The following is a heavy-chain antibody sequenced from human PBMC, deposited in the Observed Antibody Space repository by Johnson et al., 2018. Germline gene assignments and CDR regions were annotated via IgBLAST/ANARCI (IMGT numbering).Heavy chain of an antibody. J-gene: IGHJ3*02. D-gene: IGHD1-1*01. CDR2: MNPNSGNT. Sequence: QVQLVESGAEVKKPGASVKVSCKASGYTFTSYDINWVRQATGQGLEWMGWMNPNSGNTGYAQKFQGRVTMTRNTSISTAYMELSSLRSEDTAVYYCAGTTTTWEDAFDIWGQGTMVTVSS. CDR1: GYTFTSYD. CDR3: AGTTTTWEDAFDI. V-gene: IGHV1-8*01.